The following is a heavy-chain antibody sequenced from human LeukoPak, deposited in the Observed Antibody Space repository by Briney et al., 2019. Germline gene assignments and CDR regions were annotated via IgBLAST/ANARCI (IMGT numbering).Heavy chain of an antibody. V-gene: IGHV3-21*01. J-gene: IGHJ4*02. Sequence: PGGSLRPSCAASGFTFSSYSMNWVRQAPGKGLEWVSSISSSSSYIYYADSVKGRFTISRDNAKNSLYLQMNSLRAEDTAVYYCASHRIGYYFDYWGQGTLVTVSS. CDR1: GFTFSSYS. CDR3: ASHRIGYYFDY. CDR2: ISSSSSYI. D-gene: IGHD2-15*01.